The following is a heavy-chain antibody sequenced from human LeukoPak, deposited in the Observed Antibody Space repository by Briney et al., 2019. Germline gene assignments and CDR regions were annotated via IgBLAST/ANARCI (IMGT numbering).Heavy chain of an antibody. CDR2: IKQDGSEK. D-gene: IGHD3-10*01. CDR1: GFTFSSYW. J-gene: IGHJ6*03. V-gene: IGHV3-7*01. Sequence: GGSLRLSCAASGFTFSSYWMSWVRQAPGKGLEWVANIKQDGSEKYYVDSVKGRFTISRDNAKNSLYLQMNSLRAEDTAVYYCARHEFGGTWGRYYYYMDVWGKGTTVTISS. CDR3: ARHEFGGTWGRYYYYMDV.